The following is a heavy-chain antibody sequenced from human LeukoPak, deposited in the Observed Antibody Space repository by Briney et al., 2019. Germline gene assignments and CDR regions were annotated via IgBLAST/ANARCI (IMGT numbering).Heavy chain of an antibody. CDR3: AKVGGPKTFDY. CDR1: GFTFSTYG. Sequence: PGGSLRLSCAASGFTFSTYGMHWVRQAPGKGLEWVAIIWYDGSNTYYADSVKGRFTISRDNSKNTLYLQMNSLRAEDTAVYYCAKVGGPKTFDYWGQGTLVTVSS. CDR2: IWYDGSNT. J-gene: IGHJ4*02. V-gene: IGHV3-33*06.